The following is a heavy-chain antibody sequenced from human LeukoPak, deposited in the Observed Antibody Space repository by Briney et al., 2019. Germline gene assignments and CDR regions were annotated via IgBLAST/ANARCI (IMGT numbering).Heavy chain of an antibody. V-gene: IGHV3-23*01. J-gene: IGHJ3*01. D-gene: IGHD3-22*01. CDR3: AKELDSIGWDDALDV. CDR2: IYNTAGST. CDR1: GFTFTSYA. Sequence: GGSLRLSCVASGFTFTSYAISWVRQAPGKGLEWVSTIYNTAGSTYYADSVEGRFTISRDNSMNTVYLQMNSLRVDDTAVYYCAKELDSIGWDDALDVWGQGTMVSVFS.